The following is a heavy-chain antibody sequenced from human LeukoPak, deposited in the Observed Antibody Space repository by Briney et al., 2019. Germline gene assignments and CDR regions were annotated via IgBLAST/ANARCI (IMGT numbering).Heavy chain of an antibody. V-gene: IGHV3-9*01. CDR1: GFTFDDYA. D-gene: IGHD2-2*01. CDR3: AKDIGHIVVVPAAIPYYYGMDV. Sequence: GVSLRLSCAASGFTFDDYAMHWVRQAPGKGLEWVSGISWNSGSIGYADSVKSRFTISRDNAKNSLYLQMNSLRAEDTALYYCAKDIGHIVVVPAAIPYYYGMDVWGQGTTVTVSS. J-gene: IGHJ6*02. CDR2: ISWNSGSI.